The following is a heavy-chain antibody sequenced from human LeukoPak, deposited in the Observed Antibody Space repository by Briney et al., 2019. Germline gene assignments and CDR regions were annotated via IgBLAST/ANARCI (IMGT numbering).Heavy chain of an antibody. J-gene: IGHJ4*02. CDR2: LNSDESST. V-gene: IGHV3-74*01. CDR3: ARDTGYSRKVDY. CDR1: GFTFSSYW. Sequence: GRSLRLSCAASGFTFSSYWMHWVRQAPGKGLVWVSRLNSDESSTNYADSVQGRFTISRDNAKNTLYLQMNSLRAEDTAIYYCARDTGYSRKVDYWGQGTLVTVSS. D-gene: IGHD6-13*01.